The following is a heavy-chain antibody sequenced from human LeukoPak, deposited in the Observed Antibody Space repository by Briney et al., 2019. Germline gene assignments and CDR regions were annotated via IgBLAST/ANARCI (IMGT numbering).Heavy chain of an antibody. V-gene: IGHV4-59*01. CDR1: GGSISMYY. J-gene: IGHJ5*02. Sequence: SETLSLTWTVSGGSISMYYRSSIRQPPGKGLEWLGYIYYSGSTDYTPSLKSRFTISVDTSKNQFSLKMSSVTAADTAVYYCARGGGWLQYNWFDPWGQGTLVTVSS. CDR2: IYYSGST. CDR3: ARGGGWLQYNWFDP. D-gene: IGHD5-24*01.